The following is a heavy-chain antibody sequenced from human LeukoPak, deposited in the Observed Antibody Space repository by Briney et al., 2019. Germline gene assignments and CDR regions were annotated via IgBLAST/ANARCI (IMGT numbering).Heavy chain of an antibody. CDR1: GGTFSSYA. D-gene: IGHD3-22*01. J-gene: IGHJ4*02. CDR3: ARAHYYDSSGPHHFDY. Sequence: ASVKVSCKASGGTFSSYAISWVRQAPGQGLEWMGRIIPILGIANYAQKFQGRVTMTRDTSTSTVYMELSSLRSEDTAVYYCARAHYYDSSGPHHFDYWGQGTLVTVSS. CDR2: IIPILGIA. V-gene: IGHV1-69*04.